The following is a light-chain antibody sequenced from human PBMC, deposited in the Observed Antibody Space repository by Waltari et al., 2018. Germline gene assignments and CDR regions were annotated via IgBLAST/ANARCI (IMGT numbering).Light chain of an antibody. Sequence: DIQMTQSPSTLSASVGDRVTITCRASQSINSWLAWYQQKPGKAPNLLIYKASSLESGVPSRFGGSGSGTEFTLSISSLQPDDFATYYCQQYNTYSFTFGQGTKLGIK. J-gene: IGKJ2*01. CDR1: QSINSW. V-gene: IGKV1-5*03. CDR2: KAS. CDR3: QQYNTYSFT.